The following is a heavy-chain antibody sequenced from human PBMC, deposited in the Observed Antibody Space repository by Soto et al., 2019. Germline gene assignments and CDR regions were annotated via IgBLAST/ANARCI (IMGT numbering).Heavy chain of an antibody. Sequence: GGSLRLSCAASGFTFSSYAMHWVRQAPGKGLEWVAVISYDGSNKYYADSVKGRFTISRDNSKNTLYLQMNSLRAEDTAVYYCARVGGVYDILTGYYSYYYGMDVWGQGTTVTVSS. CDR1: GFTFSSYA. V-gene: IGHV3-30-3*01. D-gene: IGHD3-9*01. J-gene: IGHJ6*02. CDR2: ISYDGSNK. CDR3: ARVGGVYDILTGYYSYYYGMDV.